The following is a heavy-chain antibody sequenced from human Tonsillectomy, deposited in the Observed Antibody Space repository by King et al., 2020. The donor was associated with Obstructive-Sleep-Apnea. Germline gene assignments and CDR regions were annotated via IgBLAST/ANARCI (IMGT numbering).Heavy chain of an antibody. V-gene: IGHV1-69*18. CDR3: ARSLGYCSGGSCYPYGMGV. CDR2: IIPIFDTS. D-gene: IGHD2-15*01. CDR1: GDTFRTYA. J-gene: IGHJ6*02. Sequence: VQLVESGAEVKKPGSSVKVSCKASGDTFRTYAISWVRQAPGQGLEWMGRIIPIFDTSNYAQKFQGRVTITADESTSTAYMELSRLRSEDTAVYYCARSLGYCSGGSCYPYGMGVWGQGTTVTVSS.